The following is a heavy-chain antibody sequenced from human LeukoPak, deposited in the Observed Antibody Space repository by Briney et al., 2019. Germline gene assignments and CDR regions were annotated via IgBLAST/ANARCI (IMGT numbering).Heavy chain of an antibody. D-gene: IGHD1-26*01. CDR3: AKDRVGATYYFDY. CDR2: VSGSGVHT. Sequence: PGGSLRLSCAASGFTFSMYPMSWVRQAPGKGLEWVSSVSGSGVHTYYADSVKGRFTISRDNSKNTPYLQMNSLRAEDTAVYYCAKDRVGATYYFDYWGQGTLVTVSS. CDR1: GFTFSMYP. V-gene: IGHV3-23*01. J-gene: IGHJ4*02.